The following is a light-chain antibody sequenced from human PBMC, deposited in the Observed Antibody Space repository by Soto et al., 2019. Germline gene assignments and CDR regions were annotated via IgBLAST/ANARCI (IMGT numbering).Light chain of an antibody. V-gene: IGLV2-14*01. CDR2: EVS. J-gene: IGLJ2*01. CDR1: SSDVGGYDY. CDR3: SSYTSSNTLVL. Sequence: QSVLTQPASVSGSPGQSITISCTGTSSDVGGYDYVSWYQQSPGNAPKVMIYEVSNRPSGVSNRFSGSKSGNTASLTISGLQAEDEADYYCSSYTSSNTLVLFGGGTKLTVL.